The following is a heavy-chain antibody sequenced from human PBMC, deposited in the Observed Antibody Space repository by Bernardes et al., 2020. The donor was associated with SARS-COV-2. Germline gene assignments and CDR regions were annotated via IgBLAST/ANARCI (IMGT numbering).Heavy chain of an antibody. CDR1: GSNFRSLW. CDR2: IKPDGREN. V-gene: IGHV3-7*02. D-gene: IGHD5-18*01. CDR3: AGGYRGLY. J-gene: IGHJ4*02. Sequence: GGSLRLSCAASGSNFRSLWMNWVRQAPGKGLEWVANIKPDGRENNYVDSVKGRFIISRDNAKRSLYLQMDSLRVDDTAVYYCAGGYRGLYWGQGALVSVSA.